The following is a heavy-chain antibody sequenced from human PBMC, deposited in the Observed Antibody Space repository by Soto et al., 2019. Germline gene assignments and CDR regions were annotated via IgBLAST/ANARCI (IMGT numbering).Heavy chain of an antibody. J-gene: IGHJ4*02. Sequence: QITLKESGPTLVKPTQTLTLTCTFSGFSLSSTRMAVGWIRQPPGKALEWLALIYWDDDKRYSPFLKSRLTITTHTSKNQVVLTMSNMVPVDTARYYCAHIVVAALGYYFDYWGQGTLVTVSS. D-gene: IGHD5-12*01. CDR1: GFSLSSTRMA. V-gene: IGHV2-5*02. CDR2: IYWDDDK. CDR3: AHIVVAALGYYFDY.